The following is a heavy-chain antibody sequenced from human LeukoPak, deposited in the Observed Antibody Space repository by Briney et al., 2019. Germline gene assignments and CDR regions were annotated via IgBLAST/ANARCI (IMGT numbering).Heavy chain of an antibody. D-gene: IGHD4/OR15-4a*01. CDR2: IYSGGST. V-gene: IGHV3-53*01. Sequence: GGSLRLSSAASGFTVSSNYMSWVRQAPGKGLEWVSVIYSGGSTYYADSVKGRFTISRDNSKNTLYLQMNSLRAEDTAVYYCAKVLAYGAYYYYYMDVWGKGTTVTVSS. CDR3: AKVLAYGAYYYYYMDV. CDR1: GFTVSSNY. J-gene: IGHJ6*03.